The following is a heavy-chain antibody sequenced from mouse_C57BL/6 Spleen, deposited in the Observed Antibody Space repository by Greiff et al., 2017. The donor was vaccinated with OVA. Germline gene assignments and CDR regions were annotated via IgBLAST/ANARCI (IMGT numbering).Heavy chain of an antibody. Sequence: DVKLQESGGGLVKPGGSLKLSCAASGFTFSDYGMHWVRQAPEKGLEWVAYISSGSSTIYYADTVKGRFTISRDNAKNTLFLQMTSLRSEDTAMYYCATANWGFAYWGQGTLVTVSA. CDR3: ATANWGFAY. CDR1: GFTFSDYG. J-gene: IGHJ3*01. V-gene: IGHV5-17*01. D-gene: IGHD4-1*01. CDR2: ISSGSSTI.